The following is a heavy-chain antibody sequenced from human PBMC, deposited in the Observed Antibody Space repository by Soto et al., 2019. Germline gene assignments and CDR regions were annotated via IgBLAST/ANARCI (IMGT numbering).Heavy chain of an antibody. CDR2: VIPIFGTA. D-gene: IGHD6-19*01. CDR1: GGSFSSYA. J-gene: IGHJ3*02. V-gene: IGHV1-69*06. CDR3: ARAVPVACNHAFDI. Sequence: QVQLVQSGAEVKKPGSSVKVSCKASGGSFSSYAISWVRQAPVQGLEWMGGVIPIFGTATYAQKIQGRVTIIADKSTSTAYMELSSLRSEDTAVYYCARAVPVACNHAFDIWGQGTLVTVSS.